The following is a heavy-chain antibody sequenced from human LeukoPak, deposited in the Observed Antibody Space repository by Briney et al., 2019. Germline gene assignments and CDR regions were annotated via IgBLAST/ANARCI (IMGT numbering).Heavy chain of an antibody. CDR1: GFTFSSYA. CDR2: ISGTGGTT. V-gene: IGHV3-23*01. J-gene: IGHJ4*02. CDR3: APRVVGSAPFDY. D-gene: IGHD2-15*01. Sequence: PGGSLRLSCAASGFTFSSYAMSWVRQAPGKGLEWVSAISGTGGTTYYGDSVKGRFTISRDNSKNTLYLQMNNLRAEDTAVYYCAPRVVGSAPFDYWGQGTLVTVSS.